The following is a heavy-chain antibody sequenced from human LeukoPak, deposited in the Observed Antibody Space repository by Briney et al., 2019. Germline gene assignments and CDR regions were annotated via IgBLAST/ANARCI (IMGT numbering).Heavy chain of an antibody. D-gene: IGHD1-26*01. V-gene: IGHV3-21*04. CDR3: ARDLGGSYPSGDS. J-gene: IGHJ4*02. CDR1: GFSFNGYN. CDR2: ISYRSTYI. Sequence: PGGSLRLSCAASGFSFNGYNMCWVRQAPGKGLEWVACISYRSTYIYFADSLKGRFTISRDDAQSSLYLQMNSLRPEDTAIYYCARDLGGSYPSGDSRGQGTLVTVSS.